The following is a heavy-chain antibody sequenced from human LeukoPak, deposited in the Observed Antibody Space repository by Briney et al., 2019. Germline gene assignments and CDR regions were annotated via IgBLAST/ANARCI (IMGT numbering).Heavy chain of an antibody. J-gene: IGHJ4*02. V-gene: IGHV3-23*01. Sequence: GGSLRLSCAASGFTFSNYAMTWVRQAPGKGLEWVSAISGSGGSTYYADSVKGRFTISRDNSRNTLYLQMNSLRAEDTAVYYCAKALGEFSFIVDYWGQGTLVTVSS. D-gene: IGHD3-16*02. CDR2: ISGSGGST. CDR3: AKALGEFSFIVDY. CDR1: GFTFSNYA.